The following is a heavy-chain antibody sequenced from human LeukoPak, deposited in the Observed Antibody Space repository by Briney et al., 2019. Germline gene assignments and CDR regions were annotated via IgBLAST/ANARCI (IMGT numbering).Heavy chain of an antibody. J-gene: IGHJ4*02. CDR2: INPSGGST. D-gene: IGHD6-13*01. Sequence: GASVKVSCKASGYTFTSYYMHWVRQAPGQGLEWMGIINPSGGSTSYAQKFQGRVTMTRDTSTSTVYMEPSSLRSEDTAVYYCARDRVRSSSWYYFDYWGQGTLVTVSS. V-gene: IGHV1-46*01. CDR3: ARDRVRSSSWYYFDY. CDR1: GYTFTSYY.